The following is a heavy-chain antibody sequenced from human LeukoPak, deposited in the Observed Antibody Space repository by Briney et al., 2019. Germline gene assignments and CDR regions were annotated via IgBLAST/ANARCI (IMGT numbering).Heavy chain of an antibody. J-gene: IGHJ4*02. Sequence: GRSLRLSCAASGFTFSYYAMHWVRQAPGKGLEWVAVISYDGSSKYYADSVKGRFTISRDNSKNTLYLQMNSLRAEDTAVYYCARDGEIVATTYFDYWGQGTLVTVSS. CDR2: ISYDGSSK. CDR3: ARDGEIVATTYFDY. V-gene: IGHV3-30-3*01. D-gene: IGHD5-12*01. CDR1: GFTFSYYA.